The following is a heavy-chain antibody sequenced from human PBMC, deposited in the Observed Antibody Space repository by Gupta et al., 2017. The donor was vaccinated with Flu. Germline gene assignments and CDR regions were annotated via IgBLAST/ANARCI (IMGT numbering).Heavy chain of an antibody. D-gene: IGHD2-21*01. CDR2: SSSTGDSV. CDR3: ARDSGGDGDGKNKFWNDNHRRDWCDT. Sequence: GKGLEWVSSSSSTGDSVFHTDSGKGRFIISRDNARNSMYLERSSLRAEDTAVYYCARDSGGDGDGKNKFWNDNHRRDWCDTWGQGTRVTVSS. V-gene: IGHV3-21*01. J-gene: IGHJ5*02.